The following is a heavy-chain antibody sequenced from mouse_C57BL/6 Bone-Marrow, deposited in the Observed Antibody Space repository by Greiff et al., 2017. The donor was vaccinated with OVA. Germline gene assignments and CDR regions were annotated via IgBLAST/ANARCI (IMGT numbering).Heavy chain of an antibody. J-gene: IGHJ4*01. Sequence: EVNVVESGGGLVQSGRSLRLSCATSGFTFSDFYMEWVRQAPGKGLEWIAASRNKANDYTTEYSASVKGRFIVSRDTSQSILYLQMNALRAEDTAIYYCARDAVTTVSPYAMDYWGQGTSVTVSS. D-gene: IGHD1-1*01. V-gene: IGHV7-1*01. CDR1: GFTFSDFY. CDR2: SRNKANDYTT. CDR3: ARDAVTTVSPYAMDY.